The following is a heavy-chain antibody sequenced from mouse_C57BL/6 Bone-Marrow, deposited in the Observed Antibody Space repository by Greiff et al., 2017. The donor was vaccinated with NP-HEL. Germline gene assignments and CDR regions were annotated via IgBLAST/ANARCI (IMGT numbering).Heavy chain of an antibody. J-gene: IGHJ3*01. CDR1: GFSLTSYG. D-gene: IGHD1-1*01. V-gene: IGHV2-2*01. CDR2: IWSGGST. Sequence: QVQLKQSGPGLVQPSQSLSITCTVSGFSLTSYGVHWVRQSPGKGLEWLGVIWSGGSTDYNAAFISRLSISKDNSKSQVFFKMNSLQADETAIYYCAREDYYGSSYWAYWGQGTLVTVSA. CDR3: AREDYYGSSYWAY.